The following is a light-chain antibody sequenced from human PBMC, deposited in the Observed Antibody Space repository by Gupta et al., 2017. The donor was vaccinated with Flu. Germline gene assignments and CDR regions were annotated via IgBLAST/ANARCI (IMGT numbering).Light chain of an antibody. CDR3: LQWQQTTYT. CDR2: LGA. Sequence: DLALPQSPLSLSVTPGESASISCRSSLSLLQSNGYNYLNWYLQKPGQSPQLLIYLGANRASAVADRFSGSGAGTKFTLRIISAEAEEDVVDYFLQWQQTTYTFGPGTKVDIK. J-gene: IGKJ3*01. V-gene: IGKV2-28*01. CDR1: LSLLQSNGYNY.